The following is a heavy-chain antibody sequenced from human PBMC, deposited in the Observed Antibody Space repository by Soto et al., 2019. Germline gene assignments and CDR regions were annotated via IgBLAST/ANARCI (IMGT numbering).Heavy chain of an antibody. Sequence: PGWSLRLSCAASGFGFNNYNMNWFRQAPGKGLEWVSSITSSGSATYYADSVKGRFTISRDNAKDSLFLQMNSLRTEDTALYYCARGAVATTFDYWGLGTRVTVSS. J-gene: IGHJ4*02. CDR1: GFGFNNYN. CDR2: ITSSGSAT. CDR3: ARGAVATTFDY. V-gene: IGHV3-21*01. D-gene: IGHD6-19*01.